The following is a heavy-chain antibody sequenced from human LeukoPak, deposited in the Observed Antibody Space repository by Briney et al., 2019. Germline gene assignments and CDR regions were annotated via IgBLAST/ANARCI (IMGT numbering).Heavy chain of an antibody. CDR1: GFTLSSYS. V-gene: IGHV3-21*01. J-gene: IGHJ4*02. CDR3: VKDSPLDY. CDR2: ISSSSSYI. Sequence: GGSLRLSCAASGFTLSSYSMNWVRQAPGKGLEWVSSISSSSSYIYYADSVKGRFTISRDNSKNTLYLHINSLRAEDPPVYYCVKDSPLDYWGQGTLVTVSS.